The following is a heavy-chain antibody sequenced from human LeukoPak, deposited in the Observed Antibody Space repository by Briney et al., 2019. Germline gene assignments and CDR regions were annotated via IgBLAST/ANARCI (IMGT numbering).Heavy chain of an antibody. V-gene: IGHV3-23*01. Sequence: GGSLRLSCAASGFTFSSYVMSWVRQAPGKGLEWVSAISGSGGSTYYADSVKGRFTISRDNSKNTLYLQMKSLRAEDTAVYYCAKDLSSGWYPSFDYWGQGTLVTVSS. CDR1: GFTFSSYV. CDR3: AKDLSSGWYPSFDY. D-gene: IGHD6-19*01. CDR2: ISGSGGST. J-gene: IGHJ4*02.